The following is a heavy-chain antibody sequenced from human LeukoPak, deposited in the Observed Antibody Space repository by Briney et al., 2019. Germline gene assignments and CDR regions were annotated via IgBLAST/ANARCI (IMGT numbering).Heavy chain of an antibody. CDR3: AKAWLEQGGMFDY. CDR1: GFTFSSYA. Sequence: GRSPRLSCAASGFTFSSYAMSWVRQAPGEGLEWVSLLSGSGGSTYYADSVKGRFTISRDNSKNTLYLQMNSLRAEDTAVYYCAKAWLEQGGMFDYWGQGTPVTVSS. CDR2: LSGSGGST. J-gene: IGHJ4*02. D-gene: IGHD1/OR15-1a*01. V-gene: IGHV3-23*01.